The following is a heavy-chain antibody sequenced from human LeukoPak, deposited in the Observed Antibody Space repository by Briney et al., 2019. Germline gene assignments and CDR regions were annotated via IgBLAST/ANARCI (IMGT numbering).Heavy chain of an antibody. V-gene: IGHV3-15*01. CDR3: TTRLVDI. Sequence: GGSLRLSCAVSGFTLTYAWMNWVRQAPGQGLEWVGRIKSKTDGGTTDYAAPVKGRFTISRDDSKTTLYLQMNSLKTEDTAVYYCTTRLVDIWGQGTMVTVSS. CDR1: GFTLTYAW. CDR2: IKSKTDGGTT. J-gene: IGHJ3*02.